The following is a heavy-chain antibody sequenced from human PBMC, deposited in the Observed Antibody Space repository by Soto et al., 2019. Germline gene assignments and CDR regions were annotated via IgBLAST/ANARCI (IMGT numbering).Heavy chain of an antibody. J-gene: IGHJ4*02. D-gene: IGHD6-19*01. CDR1: GFTFSSYS. V-gene: IGHV3-48*02. Sequence: EVPLVESGGGLVQPGGSLRLSCAASGFTFSSYSMNWVRQAPGKGLKWVSYISSSSSTIYYADSVKGRFTISRDNAKNSLYLQMNSLRDEDTAVYYCASLVQAGWDYWVQGTLVTVFS. CDR2: ISSSSSTI. CDR3: ASLVQAGWDY.